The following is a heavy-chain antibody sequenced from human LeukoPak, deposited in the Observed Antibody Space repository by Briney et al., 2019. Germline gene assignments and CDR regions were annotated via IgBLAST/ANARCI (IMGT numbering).Heavy chain of an antibody. J-gene: IGHJ4*02. CDR1: GVTFSSYG. CDR2: INSDGSST. CDR3: ARDPAYLRYYDSSGYYDY. V-gene: IGHV3-74*01. D-gene: IGHD3-22*01. Sequence: PGGSLRLSCAASGVTFSSYGVHWVRQAPWKGLVWVSRINSDGSSTSCADSVKGRFTISRDNAKNTLYLQMNSLRAEDTAVYYCARDPAYLRYYDSSGYYDYWGQGTLVTVSS.